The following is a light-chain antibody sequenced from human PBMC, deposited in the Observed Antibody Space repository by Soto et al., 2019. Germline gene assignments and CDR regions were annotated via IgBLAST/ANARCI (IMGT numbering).Light chain of an antibody. CDR2: GAS. J-gene: IGKJ1*01. Sequence: EIEMAQSPTALSVSPGERVTLSFRARHGVSSIAAWYQQQPGQAPRLLIYGASSRATGIPDMFSGRGCGTDFTLTISRLEPEDFAVYCCQQYGCSPTFGQGTKVDI. V-gene: IGKV3-20*01. CDR3: QQYGCSPT. CDR1: HGVSSIA.